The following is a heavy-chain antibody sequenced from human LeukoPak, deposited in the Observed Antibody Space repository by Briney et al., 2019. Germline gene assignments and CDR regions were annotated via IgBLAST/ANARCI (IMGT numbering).Heavy chain of an antibody. CDR1: GFTFSSYS. V-gene: IGHV3-21*01. CDR2: ISSSSSYI. Sequence: GGSLRLSCAASGFTFSSYSMSWVRQAPGKGLEWVSSISSSSSYIYYADSVKGRFTISRDNAKNSLYLQMNSLRAEGTAVYYCARYSYGYFDYWGQGTLVTVSS. J-gene: IGHJ4*02. D-gene: IGHD5-18*01. CDR3: ARYSYGYFDY.